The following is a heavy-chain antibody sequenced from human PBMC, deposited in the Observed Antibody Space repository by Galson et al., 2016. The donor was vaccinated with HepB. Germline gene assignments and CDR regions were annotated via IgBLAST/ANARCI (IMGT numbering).Heavy chain of an antibody. CDR1: GYSFTSYW. J-gene: IGHJ3*02. Sequence: QSGAEVKKPGESLKISCKGSGYSFTSYWIGWVRQMPGKGLDYMGIIYPGDSHTRYSPSFQGQVTISADKSISTAYLQWSSLKASDTAMYYCAETRSCGGSNCDDAFDIWGQGTMVTVSS. D-gene: IGHD2-15*01. CDR3: AETRSCGGSNCDDAFDI. V-gene: IGHV5-51*01. CDR2: IYPGDSHT.